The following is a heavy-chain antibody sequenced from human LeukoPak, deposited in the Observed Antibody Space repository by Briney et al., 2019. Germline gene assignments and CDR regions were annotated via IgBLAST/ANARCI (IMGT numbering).Heavy chain of an antibody. CDR3: ARGLMTDYYDSSGLYAGFDP. Sequence: SVKVSCKASGGTFSSYAISWVRQAPGQGLEWMGGIIPIFGTANYAQKFQGRVTITTDESTSTAYMELSSLRSEDTAVYYCARGLMTDYYDSSGLYAGFDPWGQGTPVTVSS. V-gene: IGHV1-69*05. J-gene: IGHJ5*02. D-gene: IGHD3-22*01. CDR2: IIPIFGTA. CDR1: GGTFSSYA.